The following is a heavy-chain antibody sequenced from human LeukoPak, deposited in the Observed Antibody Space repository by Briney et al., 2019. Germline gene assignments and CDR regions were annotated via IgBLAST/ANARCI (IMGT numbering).Heavy chain of an antibody. CDR2: IYPSDSET. J-gene: IGHJ4*02. CDR3: ARLIYYGSGRTYSFDS. V-gene: IGHV5-51*01. D-gene: IGHD3-10*01. Sequence: GESLKISCKGSGYSFNTFYIGWVRQTPETGLEWMGNIYPSDSETKYKPSFQGQVTLSVDRSINTAYLRLSSLKASDTAIYYCARLIYYGSGRTYSFDSWGQGTQVTVSS. CDR1: GYSFNTFY.